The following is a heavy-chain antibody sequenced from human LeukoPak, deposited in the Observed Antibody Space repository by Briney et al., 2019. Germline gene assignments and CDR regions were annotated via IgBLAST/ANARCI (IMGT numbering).Heavy chain of an antibody. D-gene: IGHD4-11*01. V-gene: IGHV1-2*02. J-gene: IGHJ4*02. CDR3: ARARPTSTVTTSPLDY. CDR2: INPNSGGT. Sequence: ASVKVSCKASGYTFTGYYMHWVRQAPGQGLEWMGWINPNSGGTNYAQKFQGRVTMTRDTSISTAYMELSRLRSDDTAVYYCARARPTSTVTTSPLDYWGQGTLVTVSS. CDR1: GYTFTGYY.